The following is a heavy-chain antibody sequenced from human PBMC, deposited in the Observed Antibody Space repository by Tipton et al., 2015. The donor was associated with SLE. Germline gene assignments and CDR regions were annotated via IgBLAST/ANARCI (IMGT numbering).Heavy chain of an antibody. J-gene: IGHJ3*02. Sequence: QLVQSGAEVKKPGASVKVSCKASGYTFTSYGISWVRQAPGQGLEWMGWISAYNGNTNYAQKLQGRVTMTTDTSTSTAYMELRSLRSDDTAVYYCARDGLRFLEWLSYDAFDIWGQGTMVTVSS. D-gene: IGHD3-3*01. V-gene: IGHV1-18*01. CDR3: ARDGLRFLEWLSYDAFDI. CDR1: GYTFTSYG. CDR2: ISAYNGNT.